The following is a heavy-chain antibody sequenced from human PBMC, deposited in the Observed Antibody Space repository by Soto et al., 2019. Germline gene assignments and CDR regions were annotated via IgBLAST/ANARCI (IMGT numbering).Heavy chain of an antibody. D-gene: IGHD5-18*01. Sequence: SETLSLTCAVYGGSFSGYYWSWIRQPPGKGLEWIGEINHSGSTNYNPSLKSRVTISVDTSKNQFSLKLSSVTAADTAVYYCARGRGYSYGSYYYYYGMDVWGQGTTVTVSS. V-gene: IGHV4-34*01. CDR2: INHSGST. CDR3: ARGRGYSYGSYYYYYGMDV. CDR1: GGSFSGYY. J-gene: IGHJ6*02.